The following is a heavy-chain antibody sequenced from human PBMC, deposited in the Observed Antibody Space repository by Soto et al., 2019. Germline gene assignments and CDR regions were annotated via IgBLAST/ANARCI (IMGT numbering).Heavy chain of an antibody. J-gene: IGHJ4*02. V-gene: IGHV1-18*01. CDR3: AREYCTSARCYSPDY. CDR2: ISPHNGNT. CDR1: GYTFTTYG. Sequence: QVQLVQSGAEVKKPGASVKVSCKASGYTFTTYGISWVRQAPGQGLEWMAWISPHNGNTNYAQRLQGRVTMTTDTPTSTAYMELRSLRSDDTAVYYCAREYCTSARCYSPDYWGQGTLVTVSS. D-gene: IGHD2-2*01.